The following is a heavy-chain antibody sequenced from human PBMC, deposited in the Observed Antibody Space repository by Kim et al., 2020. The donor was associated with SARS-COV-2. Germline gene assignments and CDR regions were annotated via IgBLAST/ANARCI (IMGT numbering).Heavy chain of an antibody. CDR1: GYTFTSYA. CDR3: ARDVRSIRRAFDI. J-gene: IGHJ3*02. V-gene: IGHV7-4-1*02. Sequence: ASVKVSCKASGYTFTSYAMNWLRQAPGQGLEWMGWINTNTGNPTYAQGFTGRFVFSLDTFVSTAYLQISSLKAEDTALYYCARDVRSIRRAFDIWGQGTMGTVSS. D-gene: IGHD3-9*01. CDR2: INTNTGNP.